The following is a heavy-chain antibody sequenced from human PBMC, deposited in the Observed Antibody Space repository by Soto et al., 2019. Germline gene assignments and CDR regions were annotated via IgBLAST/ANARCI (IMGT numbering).Heavy chain of an antibody. CDR3: ARGSRVVPAAMEDWFDP. CDR1: GGSINSSSYY. V-gene: IGHV4-39*01. J-gene: IGHJ5*02. CDR2: IYYSGST. Sequence: QLQLQESGPGLVKPSETLSLTCTVSGGSINSSSYYWGWIRQPPGKVLEWIGSIYYSGSTYYNPSLQSRVTRSVATSKNQLSLKLSSVTAADTAVYYCARGSRVVPAAMEDWFDPWGQGTLVTVSS. D-gene: IGHD2-2*01.